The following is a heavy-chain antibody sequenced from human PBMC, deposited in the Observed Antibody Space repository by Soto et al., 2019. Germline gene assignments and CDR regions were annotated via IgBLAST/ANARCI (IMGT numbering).Heavy chain of an antibody. CDR3: ARVSRRIAAAESWFDP. Sequence: ASVKVSCKASGYTFTSYGISWVRQAPGQGLEWMGWISAYNGNTNYAQKLQGRVTMTTDTSTSTAYTELRSLRSDDTAVYYCARVSRRIAAAESWFDPWGQGTLVTVSS. D-gene: IGHD6-13*01. V-gene: IGHV1-18*01. CDR2: ISAYNGNT. CDR1: GYTFTSYG. J-gene: IGHJ5*02.